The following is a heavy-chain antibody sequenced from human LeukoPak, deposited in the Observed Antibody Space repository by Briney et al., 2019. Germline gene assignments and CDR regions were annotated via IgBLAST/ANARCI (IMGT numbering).Heavy chain of an antibody. J-gene: IGHJ4*02. CDR3: ARGRAGTSYFRY. D-gene: IGHD1-7*01. Sequence: PSQTLSLTCTVSGGSISSGGYYWSWIRQPPGKGLEWIGEISRSGSTNYNPSLKSRVAISGDTSKNQFSLKLNSVTATDTAVYYCARGRAGTSYFRYWGQGTLVAVSP. CDR2: ISRSGST. V-gene: IGHV4-30-2*01. CDR1: GGSISSGGYY.